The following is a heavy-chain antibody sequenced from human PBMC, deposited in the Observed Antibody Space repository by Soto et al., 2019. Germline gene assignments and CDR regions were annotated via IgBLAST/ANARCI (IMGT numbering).Heavy chain of an antibody. Sequence: LSLTCTVSVGSINSGGYYWSWIRQHPGKGLEWIGYIYSSGSTYYNPSLKSRVTISVDTSKNQFSLKLSSVTAADTAVYYCARLRRDGYNYDDWGQGTRVTVSS. CDR2: IYSSGST. J-gene: IGHJ4*02. D-gene: IGHD5-12*01. V-gene: IGHV4-31*03. CDR3: ARLRRDGYNYDD. CDR1: VGSINSGGYY.